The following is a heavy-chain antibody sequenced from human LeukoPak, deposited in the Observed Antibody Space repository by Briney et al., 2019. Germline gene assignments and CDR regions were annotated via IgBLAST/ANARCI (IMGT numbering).Heavy chain of an antibody. CDR1: GYTFTYYG. Sequence: GASVKVSCKASGYTFTYYGITWVRQAPGQGLEWMGRINPYNGNTNYAQKVQGRVTMTTDTSTSTAYMELRSLRSDDTAVYYCARDYSRSTMIGGDWGQGTLVTVSS. J-gene: IGHJ4*02. CDR3: ARDYSRSTMIGGD. V-gene: IGHV1-18*01. CDR2: INPYNGNT. D-gene: IGHD3-10*02.